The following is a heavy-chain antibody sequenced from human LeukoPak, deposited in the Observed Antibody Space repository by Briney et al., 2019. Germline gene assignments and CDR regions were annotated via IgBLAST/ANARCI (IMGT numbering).Heavy chain of an antibody. D-gene: IGHD2-2*02. V-gene: IGHV3-23*03. CDR3: ARGLTLVVQGAIDY. Sequence: YTDSVKGRFIIHRENSANTVYLQMDSLRVDDTAEYYCARGLTLVVQGAIDYWGQGVLVTVS. J-gene: IGHJ4*02.